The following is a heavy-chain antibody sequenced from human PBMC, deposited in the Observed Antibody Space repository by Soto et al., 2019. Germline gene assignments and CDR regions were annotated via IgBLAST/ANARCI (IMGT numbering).Heavy chain of an antibody. D-gene: IGHD4-17*01. CDR1: GFTFSSYS. CDR3: AREVSYDYGDFGGIGNWFDP. CDR2: ISSSSSYI. J-gene: IGHJ5*02. V-gene: IGHV3-21*01. Sequence: GGSLRLSCAASGFTFSSYSMNWVRQAPGKGLEWVSSISSSSSYIYYADSVKGRFTISRDNAKNSLYLQMSSLRAEDTAVYYCAREVSYDYGDFGGIGNWFDPWGQGTLVTVSS.